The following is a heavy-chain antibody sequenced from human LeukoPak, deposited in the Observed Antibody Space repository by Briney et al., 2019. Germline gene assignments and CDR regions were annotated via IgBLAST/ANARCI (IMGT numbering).Heavy chain of an antibody. CDR2: IYHSGST. Sequence: SETLSLTCAVSGYSISSDNYWVWIRQPPGQGLEWTGGIYHSGSTYYNPSLKSRVTMSVDTSKNQFSLKVSSVTAADTAVYYCARAPRDSSSSNYMRRFDYRGQGTLVTVSS. D-gene: IGHD3-22*01. CDR3: ARAPRDSSSSNYMRRFDY. CDR1: GYSISSDNY. J-gene: IGHJ4*02. V-gene: IGHV4-38-2*01.